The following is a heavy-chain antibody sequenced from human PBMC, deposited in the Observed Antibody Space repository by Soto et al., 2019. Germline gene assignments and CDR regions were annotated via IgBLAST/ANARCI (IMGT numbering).Heavy chain of an antibody. CDR1: GGSINSDDSF. CDR3: ARQYSSSYYYYYGMDV. J-gene: IGHJ6*02. CDR2: LYYGGST. D-gene: IGHD6-6*01. V-gene: IGHV4-39*01. Sequence: SETLSLTCSVSGGSINSDDSFWGWVRQSPGKGLEWIGSLYYGGSTFYNPSLKSRVTISLDTSKNQFSLRLTSVTAADTAIYYCARQYSSSYYYYYGMDVWGQGTTVTVSS.